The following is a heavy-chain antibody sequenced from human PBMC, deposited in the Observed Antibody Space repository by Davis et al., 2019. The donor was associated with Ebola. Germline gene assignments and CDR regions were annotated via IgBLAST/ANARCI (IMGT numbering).Heavy chain of an antibody. CDR2: IYYSGST. D-gene: IGHD6-13*01. CDR1: GGSISSSSYY. CDR3: ARRCVAAAAARGGMDV. V-gene: IGHV4-39*01. Sequence: PSETLSLTCTVSGGSISSSSYYWGWIRQPPGKGLEWIGSIYYSGSTYYNPSLKSRVTISVDTSKNQFSLKLSSVTAADTAVYYCARRCVAAAAARGGMDVWGQGTTVTVSS. J-gene: IGHJ6*02.